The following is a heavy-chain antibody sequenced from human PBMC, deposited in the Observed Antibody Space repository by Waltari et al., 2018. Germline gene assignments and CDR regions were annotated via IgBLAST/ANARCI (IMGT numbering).Heavy chain of an antibody. D-gene: IGHD4-17*01. V-gene: IGHV1-8*01. CDR1: GYTFTSYD. CDR3: ARERPIDYEGDGMDV. CDR2: MNPNRGNT. J-gene: IGHJ6*02. Sequence: QVQLVQSGAEVKKPGASVKVSCKASGYTFTSYDINWVRQATGQWLEWMGWMNPNRGNTGYAQKFQGRVTMTRNTSISTAYMELSSLRSEDTAVYYCARERPIDYEGDGMDVWGQGTTVTVSS.